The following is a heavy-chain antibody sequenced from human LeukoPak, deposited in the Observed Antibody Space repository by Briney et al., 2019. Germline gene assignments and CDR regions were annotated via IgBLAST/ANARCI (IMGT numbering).Heavy chain of an antibody. D-gene: IGHD4-17*01. J-gene: IGHJ4*02. CDR2: IYTSGST. V-gene: IGHV4-4*07. Sequence: SETLSLTCTVSGGSISSYYWSWIRQPPGKGLEWIGRIYTSGSTNYNPSLKSRVTMSVDTSKNQFSLKLSSVTAADTAVYYCARGPDYGDRQRVYYFDYWGQGTLVTVSS. CDR1: GGSISSYY. CDR3: ARGPDYGDRQRVYYFDY.